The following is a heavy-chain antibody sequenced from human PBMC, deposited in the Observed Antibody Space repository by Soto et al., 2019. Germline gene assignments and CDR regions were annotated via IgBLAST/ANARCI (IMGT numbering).Heavy chain of an antibody. CDR2: INHSGST. Sequence: QVQLQQWGAGLLKPSETLSLTCAVYGGSFSGYYWSWIRQPPGKGLEWIGEINHSGSTNYNPSLKSRVTISVDTSKKQFSLKLSSVTAADTAVYYCARGDRGRESDPGGQGTLVTVSS. CDR3: ARGDRGRESDP. CDR1: GGSFSGYY. J-gene: IGHJ5*02. V-gene: IGHV4-34*01.